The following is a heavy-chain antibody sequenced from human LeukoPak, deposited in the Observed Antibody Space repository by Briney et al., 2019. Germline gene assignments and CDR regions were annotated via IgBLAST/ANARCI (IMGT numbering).Heavy chain of an antibody. V-gene: IGHV3-30*01. CDR3: ARIRSIDIVVVPAAMAY. CDR1: GFTFSSYA. D-gene: IGHD2-2*01. CDR2: ISYDGSNK. J-gene: IGHJ4*02. Sequence: PGSSLRLSCASSGFTFSSYAMHSVRQAPGTGLEWDAVISYDGSNKYYADSVKGRFTISRDNSKHTLYLQMNNLRAQHQVVYYCARIRSIDIVVVPAAMAYWGEGTLVTVS.